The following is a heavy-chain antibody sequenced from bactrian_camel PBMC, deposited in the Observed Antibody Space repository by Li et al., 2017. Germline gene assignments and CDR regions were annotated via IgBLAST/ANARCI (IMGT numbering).Heavy chain of an antibody. CDR1: GFTSSTYY. V-gene: IGHV3S1*01. J-gene: IGHJ4*01. D-gene: IGHD1*01. Sequence: HVQLVESGGGSVQAGGSLRLSCAASGFTSSTYYMYWVRQAPGKGLEWVSTVNTGGGHTYYAASVKGRFTISRDSAKNTVHLQMNNVKPEDTAVYYCVTLFTNSSSDYWGQGTQVTVS. CDR3: VTLFTNSSSDY. CDR2: VNTGGGHT.